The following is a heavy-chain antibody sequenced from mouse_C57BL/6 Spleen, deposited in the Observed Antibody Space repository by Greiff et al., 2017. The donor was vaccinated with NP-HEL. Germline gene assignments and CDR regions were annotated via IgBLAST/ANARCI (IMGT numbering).Heavy chain of an antibody. CDR1: GFSLTSYG. CDR3: ARPIYDGYYWFAY. D-gene: IGHD2-3*01. Sequence: VMLVESGPGLVQPSQSLSITCTVSGFSLTSYGVHWVRQSPGKGLEWLGVIWSGGSTDYNAAFISRLSISKDNSKSQVFFKMNSLQADDTAIYYCARPIYDGYYWFAYRGQGTLVTVSA. CDR2: IWSGGST. V-gene: IGHV2-2*01. J-gene: IGHJ3*01.